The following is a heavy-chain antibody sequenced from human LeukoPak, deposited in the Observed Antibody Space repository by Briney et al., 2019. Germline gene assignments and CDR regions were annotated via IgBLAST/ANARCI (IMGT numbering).Heavy chain of an antibody. CDR2: IDSIGDST. J-gene: IGHJ4*02. CDR1: GFTFNTYA. D-gene: IGHD2-2*02. V-gene: IGHV3-64*01. Sequence: PGGSLRLSCAASGFTFNTYAMQWVRQAPGKGLEYVSVIDSIGDSTYYANSVKGRFSISRDNSKNTLYLQMDSLRAEDMAVYYCARADCSSSGCHTVSYWGQGTLVTVSS. CDR3: ARADCSSSGCHTVSY.